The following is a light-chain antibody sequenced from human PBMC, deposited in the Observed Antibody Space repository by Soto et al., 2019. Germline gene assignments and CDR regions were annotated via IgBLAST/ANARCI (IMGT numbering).Light chain of an antibody. CDR3: QHYNSYSEA. J-gene: IGKJ1*01. CDR2: AAF. V-gene: IGKV1-9*01. Sequence: DIQLTQSPSFLSASVGGRVTITCRASQDIKNYLAWYQQKPGKAPNLLIYAAFTLQSGVPSRFSGSGSGTEFTLTISSLQPDDFATYYCQHYNSYSEAFGQGTKV. CDR1: QDIKNY.